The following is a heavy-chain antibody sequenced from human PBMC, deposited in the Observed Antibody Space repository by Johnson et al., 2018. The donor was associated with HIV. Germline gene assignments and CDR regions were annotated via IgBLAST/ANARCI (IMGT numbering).Heavy chain of an antibody. V-gene: IGHV3-30*02. J-gene: IGHJ3*02. CDR1: GFTFSSYG. D-gene: IGHD1-7*01. CDR2: IRYDGSNK. Sequence: VQLLESGGGVVQPGGSLRLSCAASGFTFSSYGMHWVRQAPGKGLEWVAFIRYDGSNKYYADSVKGRFTISRDNSKNTLYLQMNSLRAEDTAVYYCARDNWNYNAFDIWGQGTMVTVSS. CDR3: ARDNWNYNAFDI.